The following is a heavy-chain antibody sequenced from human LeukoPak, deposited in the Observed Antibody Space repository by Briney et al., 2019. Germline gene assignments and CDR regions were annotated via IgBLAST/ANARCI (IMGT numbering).Heavy chain of an antibody. CDR2: ISGSGTNT. J-gene: IGHJ4*02. CDR3: ARDVFGALRGSTAFDY. CDR1: GFTFSSYG. V-gene: IGHV3-23*01. Sequence: PGGSLRLSCAASGFTFSSYGMSWVRQAPGKGLEWVSGISGSGTNTNYADSVRGRFTISRDNSKSTLYLQMNSLRVEDTAVYYCARDVFGALRGSTAFDYWGQGTLVTVSS. D-gene: IGHD3-16*01.